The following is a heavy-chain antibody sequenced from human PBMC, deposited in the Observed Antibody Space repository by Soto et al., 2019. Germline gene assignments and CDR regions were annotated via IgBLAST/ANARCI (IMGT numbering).Heavy chain of an antibody. Sequence: GGSLRLSCAASGFTFSSYAMSWVRQAPGKGLEWVSTISGSGGSTYYADSVKGRFTISRDNSKNTLYLHMNSLRAEDTAVYYCAKDPKYCSSTSCYAEYFQHWGQGTLVTVSS. CDR3: AKDPKYCSSTSCYAEYFQH. CDR1: GFTFSSYA. J-gene: IGHJ1*01. CDR2: ISGSGGST. V-gene: IGHV3-23*01. D-gene: IGHD2-2*01.